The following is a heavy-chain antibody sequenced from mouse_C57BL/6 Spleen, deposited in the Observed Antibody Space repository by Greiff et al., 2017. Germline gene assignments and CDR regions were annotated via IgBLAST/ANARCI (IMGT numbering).Heavy chain of an antibody. CDR3: ARRGVVAPLDY. D-gene: IGHD1-1*01. Sequence: QVQLQQPGAELVKPGASVTMSCKASGYTFTSYWITWVKQRPGQGLEWIGDIYPGSGSTNYNEKFKSKATLTVDTSSSTAYMQLSSLTSEDSAVYYCARRGVVAPLDYWGQGTSVTVSS. V-gene: IGHV1-55*01. CDR2: IYPGSGST. CDR1: GYTFTSYW. J-gene: IGHJ4*01.